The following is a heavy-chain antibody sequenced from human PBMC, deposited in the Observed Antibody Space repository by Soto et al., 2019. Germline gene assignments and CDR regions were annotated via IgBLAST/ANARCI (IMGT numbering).Heavy chain of an antibody. V-gene: IGHV3-30*18. D-gene: IGHD4-4*01. J-gene: IGHJ5*01. CDR1: GFMFLSYG. CDR3: GKDRGGGGYSSIDS. Sequence: VQLVESGGGVVQPGRSLRLSCEASGFMFLSYGFHWVRQAPGKGLEWVAVISVNGGNKDYVDSVKGRFTISRDDSKKTIYLKLGDLGAGDTVGYYCGKDRGGGGYSSIDSWGQGTLVSVSS. CDR2: ISVNGGNK.